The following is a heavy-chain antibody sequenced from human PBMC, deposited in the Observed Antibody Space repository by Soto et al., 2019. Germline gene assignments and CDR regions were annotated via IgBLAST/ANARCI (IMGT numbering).Heavy chain of an antibody. CDR2: INHSGSI. D-gene: IGHD2-2*03. Sequence: SETLSLTCAVYGGSVGGYYWSWVRQPPGKGLEWIGEINHSGSITYAPSLKSRVTMSVDTSKNQFSLRLNSVTTAYTAVYFCAREGNLGRWIQPLDSWGQGTLVTVSS. CDR1: GGSVGGYY. J-gene: IGHJ4*02. V-gene: IGHV4-34*01. CDR3: AREGNLGRWIQPLDS.